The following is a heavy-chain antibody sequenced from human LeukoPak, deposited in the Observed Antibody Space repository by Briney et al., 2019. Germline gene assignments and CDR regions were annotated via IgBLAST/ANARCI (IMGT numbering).Heavy chain of an antibody. J-gene: IGHJ3*02. CDR1: GYTFTGYY. CDR3: ARGVGVVVVPAAIPDRSDAFDI. D-gene: IGHD2-2*02. CDR2: INPNSGGT. Sequence: ASVKVSCKASGYTFTGYYMHWVRQAPGQGLEWMGWINPNSGGTNYAQKFQGRVTMTRDTYISTAYMELSRLRSDDTAVYYCARGVGVVVVPAAIPDRSDAFDIWGQGTMVTVSS. V-gene: IGHV1-2*02.